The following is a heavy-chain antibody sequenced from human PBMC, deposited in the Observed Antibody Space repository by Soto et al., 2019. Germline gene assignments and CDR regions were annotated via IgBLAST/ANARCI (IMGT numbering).Heavy chain of an antibody. CDR3: ARDSIVVPPASTAYDYYYYYGKAV. J-gene: IGHJ6*02. CDR1: GSTFSSYS. D-gene: IGHD2-2*01. Sequence: EVQLVESGGGLVKPGGSLRLSCAASGSTFSSYSMNWVRQAPGKGLEWVSSISSSSSYIYYADSVKGRFTISRDNAKNSLYRHTNSLRAEDTAVYYCARDSIVVPPASTAYDYYYYYGKAVWVQGTTVTV. CDR2: ISSSSSYI. V-gene: IGHV3-21*01.